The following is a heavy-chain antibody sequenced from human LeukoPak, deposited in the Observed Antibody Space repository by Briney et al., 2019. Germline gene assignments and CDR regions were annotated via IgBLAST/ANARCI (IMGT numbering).Heavy chain of an antibody. Sequence: PETLSLTCSVSGASISSYYWSWIRQPPGKGLEFIGYSYYSGSATYHPSLKSRVTISLDTSKNQFSLRLSSVTAADTAVYYCARGGRSFVYYFDFWGQGALITVTS. J-gene: IGHJ4*02. V-gene: IGHV4-59*01. CDR1: GASISSYY. CDR3: ARGGRSFVYYFDF. D-gene: IGHD1-26*01. CDR2: SYYSGSA.